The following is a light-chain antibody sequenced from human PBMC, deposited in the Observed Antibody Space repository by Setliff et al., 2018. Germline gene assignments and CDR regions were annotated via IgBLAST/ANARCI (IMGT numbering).Light chain of an antibody. CDR1: SRDVGGFNF. J-gene: IGLJ1*01. CDR3: SSYAGNYIYV. CDR2: EVS. V-gene: IGLV2-8*01. Sequence: QSALTQPPSASGSPGQSVAISCTGTSRDVGGFNFVSWYQQHPGKAPKLIIYEVSKRPSGVPDRFSGSKSGNTASLTVSGLQAEDEADYYCSSYAGNYIYVFGSETKVTVL.